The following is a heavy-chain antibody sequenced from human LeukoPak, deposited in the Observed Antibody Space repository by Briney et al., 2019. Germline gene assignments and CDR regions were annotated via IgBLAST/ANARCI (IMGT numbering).Heavy chain of an antibody. CDR2: INPNNGAT. CDR1: GDTFTGYY. Sequence: ASVKVSCKASGDTFTGYYIHWVRQAPGQGLEWMGWINPNNGATNYAQKFQGRITMTRDTSITTAYMELSSLRSDDTAIYYCARDVVVVVGASRSNFYFYMDVWGKGTTVTVSS. V-gene: IGHV1-2*02. D-gene: IGHD2-15*01. J-gene: IGHJ6*03. CDR3: ARDVVVVVGASRSNFYFYMDV.